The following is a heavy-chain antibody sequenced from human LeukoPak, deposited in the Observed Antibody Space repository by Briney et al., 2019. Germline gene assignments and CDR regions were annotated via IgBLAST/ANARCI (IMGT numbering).Heavy chain of an antibody. J-gene: IGHJ6*02. CDR3: AKGKMIVVVPAANYYYYGMDV. CDR1: GFTFSSYA. CDR2: ISGSGGST. Sequence: GGSLRLSCAASGFTFSSYAMSWVRQAPGKGLEWVSAISGSGGSTYYADSVKGRFTISRDNSKNTLYLQMNSLRAEDTAVYYCAKGKMIVVVPAANYYYYGMDVWGQGTTVTVSS. V-gene: IGHV3-23*01. D-gene: IGHD2-2*01.